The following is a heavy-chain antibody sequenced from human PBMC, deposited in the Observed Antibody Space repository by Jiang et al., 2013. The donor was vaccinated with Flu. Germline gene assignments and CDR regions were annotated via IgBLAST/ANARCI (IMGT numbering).Heavy chain of an antibody. Sequence: GSGLVKPSQTLSLTCTVSGGSISSSNYYWSWIRQPAGKGLEWIGRISDSGNTKYNPSLKSRVTISVDMSKNQISLRLNSVTAADTALYYCAREPDYDDLWGNYRYGWFDPWGQGTLVTVSS. J-gene: IGHJ5*02. D-gene: IGHD3-16*02. CDR2: ISDSGNT. V-gene: IGHV4-61*02. CDR1: GGSISSSNYY. CDR3: AREPDYDDLWGNYRYGWFDP.